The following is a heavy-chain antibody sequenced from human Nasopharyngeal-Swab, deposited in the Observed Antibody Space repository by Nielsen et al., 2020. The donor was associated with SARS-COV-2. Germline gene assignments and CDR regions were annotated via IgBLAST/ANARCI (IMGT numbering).Heavy chain of an antibody. CDR2: INPNSGGT. CDR3: ARDPTSVAGTGDYYYGMDV. Sequence: ASVKVSCKASGYTFTSYGISWVRQAPGQGLEWMGRINPNSGGTNYTQKFQGRVTMTRDTSISTAYMELSRLRSDDTAVYYCARDPTSVAGTGDYYYGMDVWGQGTTVTVSS. D-gene: IGHD6-19*01. V-gene: IGHV1-2*06. CDR1: GYTFTSYG. J-gene: IGHJ6*02.